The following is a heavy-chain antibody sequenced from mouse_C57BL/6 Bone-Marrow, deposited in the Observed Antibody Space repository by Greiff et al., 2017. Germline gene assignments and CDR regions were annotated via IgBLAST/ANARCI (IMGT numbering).Heavy chain of an antibody. J-gene: IGHJ3*01. CDR1: GYTFTSYW. V-gene: IGHV1-64*01. CDR2: IHPNSGST. Sequence: QVQLQQPGAELVKPGASVKLSCKASGYTFTSYWMHWVKQRPGQGLEWIGMIHPNSGSTNYNEKFKSKATMTVDKSSSTADMQLSRLTSEDAAVYYCARSLLGAYWGQGTLVTVAA. CDR3: ARSLLGAY. D-gene: IGHD2-10*01.